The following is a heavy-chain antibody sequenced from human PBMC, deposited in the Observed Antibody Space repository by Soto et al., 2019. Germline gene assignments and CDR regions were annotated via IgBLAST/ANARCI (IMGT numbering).Heavy chain of an antibody. CDR2: MNPNSGNT. D-gene: IGHD3-10*02. V-gene: IGHV1-8*01. Sequence: ASVKVSCKASGYTFTSYDINWVRQATGQGLEWMGWMNPNSGNTGYAQKFQGRVTMTRNTSISTAYMELSSLRSEDTAVYYCARFSGLCVRGGQKDGFAPGGRGPRVTVSS. CDR3: ARFSGLCVRGGQKDGFAP. J-gene: IGHJ5*02. CDR1: GYTFTSYD.